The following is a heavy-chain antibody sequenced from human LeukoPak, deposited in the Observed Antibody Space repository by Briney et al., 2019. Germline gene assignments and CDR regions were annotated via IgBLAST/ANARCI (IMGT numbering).Heavy chain of an antibody. Sequence: SETLSLTCTVSGGSISSGGYYWSWIRQHPGKGLEWIGYIYYSGSTYYNPSLKSRVTISVDTSKNQFSLKLSSVTAADTAVYYCARDTYYDFWSGYPYYYYYGMDVWGQGTTVTVSS. CDR2: IYYSGST. CDR1: GGSISSGGYY. J-gene: IGHJ6*02. D-gene: IGHD3-3*01. CDR3: ARDTYYDFWSGYPYYYYYGMDV. V-gene: IGHV4-30-4*08.